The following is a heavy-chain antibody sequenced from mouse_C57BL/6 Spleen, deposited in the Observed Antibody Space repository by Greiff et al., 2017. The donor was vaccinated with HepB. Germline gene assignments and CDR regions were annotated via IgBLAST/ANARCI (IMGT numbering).Heavy chain of an antibody. V-gene: IGHV14-2*01. CDR1: GFNIKDYY. Sequence: EVKLVESGAELVKPGASVKLSCTASGFNIKDYYMHWVKQRTEQGLEWIGRIDPEDGETKYAPKFQGKATITADTSSNTAYLQLSSLTSEDTAVYYCASRGIDYDGYSYAMDYWGQGTSVTVSS. J-gene: IGHJ4*01. CDR3: ASRGIDYDGYSYAMDY. D-gene: IGHD2-3*01. CDR2: IDPEDGET.